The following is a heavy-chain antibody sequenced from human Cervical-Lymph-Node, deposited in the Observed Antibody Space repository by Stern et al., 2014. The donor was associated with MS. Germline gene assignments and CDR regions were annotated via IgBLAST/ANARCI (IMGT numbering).Heavy chain of an antibody. J-gene: IGHJ4*02. Sequence: VQLVQSGGGLVKPGGSLRLSCAASGFSFSDYYMSWIRQAPGKGLEWVPYIRGSTSYTKYADSVKGRFTISRDNTKNSLYLQMNSLSAEDTAVYYCARGYSSGWYAGSDYWGQGSLVTVSS. CDR1: GFSFSDYY. D-gene: IGHD6-19*01. CDR2: IRGSTSYT. V-gene: IGHV3-11*06. CDR3: ARGYSSGWYAGSDY.